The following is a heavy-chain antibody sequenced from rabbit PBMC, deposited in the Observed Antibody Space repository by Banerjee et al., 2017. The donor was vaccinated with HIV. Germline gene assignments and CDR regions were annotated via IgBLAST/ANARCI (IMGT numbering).Heavy chain of an antibody. D-gene: IGHD4-1*01. CDR1: GFDFSSYY. CDR2: IDPVFGST. V-gene: IGHV1S7*01. Sequence: QSLEESGGGLVQPGGSLKLSCKASGFDFSSYYMSWVRQAPGKGLEWIGYIDPVFGSTYYASWVNGRFTISSHNAQNTLYLQLNSLTAADTATYFCAREGVIGWLDLWGQGTLVTVS. J-gene: IGHJ5*01. CDR3: AREGVIGWLDL.